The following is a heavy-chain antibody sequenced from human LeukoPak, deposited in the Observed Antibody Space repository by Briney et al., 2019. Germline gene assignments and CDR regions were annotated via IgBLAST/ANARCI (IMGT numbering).Heavy chain of an antibody. V-gene: IGHV3-15*01. CDR1: GFTFSNAW. CDR3: TSGPIEAGEAFDY. CDR2: IKSKAAGGTT. J-gene: IGHJ4*02. D-gene: IGHD3-10*01. Sequence: GGSLRLSCAASGFTFSNAWMNWVRQAPGKGLEWVGRIKSKAAGGTTDYAAPVKGRFTISRDDSKDTLYLQMNSLKTEDTAVYYCTSGPIEAGEAFDYWGQGTLVTVSS.